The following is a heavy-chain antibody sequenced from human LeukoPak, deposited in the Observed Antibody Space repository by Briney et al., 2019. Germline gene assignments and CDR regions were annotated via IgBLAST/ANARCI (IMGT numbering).Heavy chain of an antibody. CDR1: GYTFTSYY. CDR3: ARVEHSSGWWN. D-gene: IGHD6-19*01. CDR2: INPSGGST. J-gene: IGHJ4*02. V-gene: IGHV1-46*01. Sequence: ASVKVSCKASGYTFTSYYIHWVRQAPGQGLEWMGIINPSGGSTIHAQKFQGRVTMTWDMSTSTVYMELSSLRSEDTAVYYCARVEHSSGWWNWGQGTLVTVSS.